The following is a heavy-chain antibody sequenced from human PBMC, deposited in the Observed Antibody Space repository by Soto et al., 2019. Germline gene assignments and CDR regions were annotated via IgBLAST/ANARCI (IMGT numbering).Heavy chain of an antibody. D-gene: IGHD1-26*01. CDR1: EFTFSNYV. J-gene: IGHJ4*02. CDR3: SKLVGATVVSDY. Sequence: EVQLLESGGGLVQPGGSLRLSCAASEFTFSNYVMSWVRQAPGKGLEWVSAISGSGGVSTYYADSVKGRFTISRDNSKNTLFLQMSSLRAEDTAVYYCSKLVGATVVSDYWGQGTLVIVS. CDR2: ISGSGGVST. V-gene: IGHV3-23*01.